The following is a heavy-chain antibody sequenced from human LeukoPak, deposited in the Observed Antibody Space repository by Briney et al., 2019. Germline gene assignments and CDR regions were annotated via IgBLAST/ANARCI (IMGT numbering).Heavy chain of an antibody. CDR1: GFTFSNYW. D-gene: IGHD4-17*01. V-gene: IGHV3-7*01. CDR3: ARLKDAVTIFDC. J-gene: IGHJ5*01. CDR2: IKEDGSDK. Sequence: GGSLRLSCIASGFTFSNYWMSWVRQAPGKGLEWGASIKEDGSDKYYVDSVKGRFTISRDNTKNSLFVQMSSLRAEDTAVYYCARLKDAVTIFDCWGQGILVTVSS.